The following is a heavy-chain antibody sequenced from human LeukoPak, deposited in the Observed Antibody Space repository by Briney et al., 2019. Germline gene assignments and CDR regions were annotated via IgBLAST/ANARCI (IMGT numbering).Heavy chain of an antibody. CDR2: TYYRSKWYS. Sequence: SQTLPLTCAISGDSVSSNSAAWNWIRQSPSRGLEWLGRTYYRSKWYSDSAVSVKSRITINPDTSKNQFSPQLNSVTPEDTAVYYCARGRDGDPFNDAFDFWGQGTMVTVSS. V-gene: IGHV6-1*01. D-gene: IGHD2-21*02. CDR1: GDSVSSNSAA. J-gene: IGHJ3*01. CDR3: ARGRDGDPFNDAFDF.